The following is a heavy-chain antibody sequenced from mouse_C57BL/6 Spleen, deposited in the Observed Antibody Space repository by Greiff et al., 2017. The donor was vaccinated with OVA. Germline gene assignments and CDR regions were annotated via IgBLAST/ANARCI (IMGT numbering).Heavy chain of an antibody. V-gene: IGHV1-15*01. J-gene: IGHJ4*01. CDR2: IAPETGGT. CDR3: TRCPITTVVAPRGDY. D-gene: IGHD1-1*01. CDR1: GYTFTDYE. Sequence: QVQLQQSGAELVRPGASVTLSCKASGYTFTDYEMHWVKQTPVHGLEWIGAIAPETGGTAYNQKFKGKAILTADKSSSTAYMELRSLTSEDSAVYYCTRCPITTVVAPRGDYWGQGTSVTVSS.